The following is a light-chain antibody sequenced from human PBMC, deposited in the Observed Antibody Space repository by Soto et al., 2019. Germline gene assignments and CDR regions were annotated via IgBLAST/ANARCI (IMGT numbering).Light chain of an antibody. Sequence: QSVLTQPASVSGSPGQSITISCTGTSSDVGAYNYVSWYQHHPGKVPKLLIYEVTNRPSGVSDRFSGSKSGNTASLTISGLQAEDEADYYCSSYTSSSTRGFGTGTKVTVL. CDR3: SSYTSSSTRG. CDR2: EVT. CDR1: SSDVGAYNY. V-gene: IGLV2-14*01. J-gene: IGLJ1*01.